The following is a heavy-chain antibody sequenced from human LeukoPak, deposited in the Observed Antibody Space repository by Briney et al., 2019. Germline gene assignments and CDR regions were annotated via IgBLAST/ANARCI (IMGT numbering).Heavy chain of an antibody. CDR2: INPKSGGT. CDR3: ARDLCTGGSCPHDY. Sequence: ASVKVSCKASGYTFTGYYMHWVRQAPGQGLGWMGWINPKSGGTNYAQKFQGRVTMNRDTSISTAYMELSRLRSDDTAVYYCARDLCTGGSCPHDYWGQGTLVTVSS. J-gene: IGHJ4*02. V-gene: IGHV1-2*02. CDR1: GYTFTGYY. D-gene: IGHD2-15*01.